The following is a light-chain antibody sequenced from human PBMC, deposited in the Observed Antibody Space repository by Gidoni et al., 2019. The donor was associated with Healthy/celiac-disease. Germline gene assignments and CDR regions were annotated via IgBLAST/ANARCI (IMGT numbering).Light chain of an antibody. V-gene: IGKV1-39*01. Sequence: DIQMTQSPSSLSASVGDRVTITCRASQSISSYLNWYQQKPGKAPKLLIYAASSLQSGVPSRFSGSGSGTAFTLTISSLQPEDFATYYCQQSYSTPHTFGQXTKLDIK. CDR2: AAS. J-gene: IGKJ2*01. CDR3: QQSYSTPHT. CDR1: QSISSY.